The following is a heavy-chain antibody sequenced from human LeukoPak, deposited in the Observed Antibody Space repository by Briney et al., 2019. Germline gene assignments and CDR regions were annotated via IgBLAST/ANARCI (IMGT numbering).Heavy chain of an antibody. J-gene: IGHJ5*02. Sequence: SETLSLTCAVYGGSFSGYYWSWIRQPPGKGLEWIGEINHSGSTNYNPSLKSRVTISVDTSKNQFSLKLSSVTAADTAVYYCARGRVDYGGSSVSRLYNWFDPWGQGTLVTVSS. CDR2: INHSGST. CDR1: GGSFSGYY. CDR3: ARGRVDYGGSSVSRLYNWFDP. D-gene: IGHD4-23*01. V-gene: IGHV4-34*01.